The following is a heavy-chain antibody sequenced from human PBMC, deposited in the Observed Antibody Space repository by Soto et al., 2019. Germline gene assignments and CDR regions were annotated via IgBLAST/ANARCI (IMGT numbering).Heavy chain of an antibody. CDR1: GGTFSSYA. D-gene: IGHD2-2*02. Sequence: SVKVSCKASGGTFSSYAISWVRQAPGQGLEWMGGIIPIFGTANYAQKFQGRVTITADESTSTAYMELSGLRSEDTAVYYCAAPICSSTSRYSAGDAFDIWGQGTMVTVSS. V-gene: IGHV1-69*13. J-gene: IGHJ3*02. CDR3: AAPICSSTSRYSAGDAFDI. CDR2: IIPIFGTA.